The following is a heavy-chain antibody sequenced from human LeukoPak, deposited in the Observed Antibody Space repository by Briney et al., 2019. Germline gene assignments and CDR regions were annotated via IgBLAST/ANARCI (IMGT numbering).Heavy chain of an antibody. CDR3: ARGLAPGQTAFDI. Sequence: GGSLRLSCAASGFTFSSYSMNWVRQAPGKGLEGVSSISSSSSYIYYADSVKGRFTISRDNAKNSLYLQMNSLRAEDTAVYYCARGLAPGQTAFDIWGQGTMVTVSS. V-gene: IGHV3-21*01. CDR1: GFTFSSYS. J-gene: IGHJ3*02. CDR2: ISSSSSYI.